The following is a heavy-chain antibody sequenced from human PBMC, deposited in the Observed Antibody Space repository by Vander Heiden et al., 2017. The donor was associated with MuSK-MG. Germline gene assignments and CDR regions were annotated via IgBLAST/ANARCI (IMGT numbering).Heavy chain of an antibody. CDR2: IYWNDDK. J-gene: IGHJ3*02. V-gene: IGHV2-5*01. CDR1: GFSPSTSGVG. Sequence: QITLKESGPTLVKPTQTLTLTCTFSGFSPSTSGVGVGWIRQPPGKALEWLALIYWNDDKRYSPSLKSRLTITKDTSKNQVVLTMTNMDPVDTATYYCAHRLEGNDYVWGSYRFPDAFDIWGQGTMVTVSS. D-gene: IGHD3-16*02. CDR3: AHRLEGNDYVWGSYRFPDAFDI.